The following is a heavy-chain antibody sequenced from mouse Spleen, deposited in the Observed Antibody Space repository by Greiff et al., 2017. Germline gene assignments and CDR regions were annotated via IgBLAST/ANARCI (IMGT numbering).Heavy chain of an antibody. CDR2: INPNNGGT. CDR1: GYTFTDYN. CDR3: ARRDYEGWYFNV. Sequence: VQLQQSGPELVKPGASVKIPCKASGYTFTDYNMDWVKQSHGKSLEWIGDINPNNGGTIYNQKFKGKATLTVDKSSSTAYMELRSLTSEDTAVYYCARRDYEGWYFNVWGAGTTVTVSS. J-gene: IGHJ1*01. D-gene: IGHD2-4*01. V-gene: IGHV1-18*01.